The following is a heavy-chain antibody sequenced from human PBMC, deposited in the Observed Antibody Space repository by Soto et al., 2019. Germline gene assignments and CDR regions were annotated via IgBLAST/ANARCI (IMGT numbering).Heavy chain of an antibody. V-gene: IGHV3-33*08. D-gene: IGHD1-20*01. Sequence: GGSLRLSCSASGFTFSHYAMLWVRQAPGKGLEWVAVIWYDGSNKYYADSVKGRFTISRDNSKNTLYLQMNSLRAEDTAVYYCARTQIAGNGMDVWGQGTTVTVSS. CDR1: GFTFSHYA. CDR3: ARTQIAGNGMDV. CDR2: IWYDGSNK. J-gene: IGHJ6*02.